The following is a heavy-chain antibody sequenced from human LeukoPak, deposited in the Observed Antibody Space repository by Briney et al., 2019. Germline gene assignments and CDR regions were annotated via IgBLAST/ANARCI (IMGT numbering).Heavy chain of an antibody. J-gene: IGHJ5*02. D-gene: IGHD3-10*01. V-gene: IGHV1-2*04. CDR3: ARDGYGSGSYSNWSDP. CDR1: GYTFTGYY. CDR2: INPNSGGT. Sequence: ASVKVSCKASGYTFTGYYMHWVRQAPGQGLEWMGWINPNSGGTNYAQKFQGWVTMTRDTSISTAYMELSRLRSDDTAVYYCARDGYGSGSYSNWSDPWGQGTLVTVSS.